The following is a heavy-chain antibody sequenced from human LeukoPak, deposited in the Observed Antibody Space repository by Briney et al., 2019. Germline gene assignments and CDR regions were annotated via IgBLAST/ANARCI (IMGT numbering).Heavy chain of an antibody. V-gene: IGHV4-61*02. CDR1: GGSISSGSYY. D-gene: IGHD2-2*01. Sequence: PSETLSLTCTVSGGSISSGSYYWSWIRQPAGKGLEWIGRIYTSGSTNYNPSLKSRVTISVDTSKNQFSLKLSSVTAADTAVYYCAREAAINYAFDIWGQGTMVTVSS. CDR2: IYTSGST. J-gene: IGHJ3*02. CDR3: AREAAINYAFDI.